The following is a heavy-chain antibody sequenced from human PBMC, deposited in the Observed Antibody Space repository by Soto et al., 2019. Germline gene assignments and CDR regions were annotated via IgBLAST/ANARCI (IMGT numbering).Heavy chain of an antibody. D-gene: IGHD3-10*01. CDR1: GFTFDDYA. CDR3: AKDKGGLLWFGEFDY. Sequence: GGSLRLSCAASGFTFDDYAMHWVRQAPGKGLEWVSGISWNSGSIGYADSVKGRFTISRDNAKNSLYLQMNSLRAEDTALYYCAKDKGGLLWFGEFDYWGQGTLVTVSS. J-gene: IGHJ4*02. CDR2: ISWNSGSI. V-gene: IGHV3-9*01.